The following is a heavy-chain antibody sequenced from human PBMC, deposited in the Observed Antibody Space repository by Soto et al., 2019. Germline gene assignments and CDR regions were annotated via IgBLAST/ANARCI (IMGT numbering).Heavy chain of an antibody. CDR1: GFTVSSNH. CDR3: ARVDY. CDR2: IYSAGTT. Sequence: EVQLVESGGGLVQPGGSLRLSCAASGFTVSSNHMSWVRQAPGKGLEWVSVIYSAGTTSYADSVKGRFTISRDISKNTLYLQMTSLRAEDTAVYYCARVDYWGQGTLVTVSS. J-gene: IGHJ4*02. V-gene: IGHV3-66*01.